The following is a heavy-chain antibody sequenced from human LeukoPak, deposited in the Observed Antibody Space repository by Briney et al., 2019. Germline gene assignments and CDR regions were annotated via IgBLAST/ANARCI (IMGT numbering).Heavy chain of an antibody. D-gene: IGHD4-23*01. CDR2: IWYDGSNK. CDR3: ARNLGNSGDY. CDR1: GFTFSSYG. J-gene: IGHJ4*02. V-gene: IGHV3-33*01. Sequence: GGSLRLSCAASGFTFSSYGMHWVRQAPGKGLEGVAVIWYDGSNKYYADSVKGRFTISRDNSKNTLYLQMNSLRAEDTAVYYCARNLGNSGDYWGQGTLVTVSS.